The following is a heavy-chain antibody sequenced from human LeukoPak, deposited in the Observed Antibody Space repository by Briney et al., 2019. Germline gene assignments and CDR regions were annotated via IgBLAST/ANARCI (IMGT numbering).Heavy chain of an antibody. CDR1: GYTLTELS. V-gene: IGHV1-24*01. CDR3: ARDRAEQWLVPSTDY. J-gene: IGHJ4*02. Sequence: GASVKVSCKVSGYTLTELSMHWVRQAPGKGLEWMGGFDPEDGETIYAQKFQGRVTMTTDTSTSTAYMELRSLRSDDTAVYYCARDRAEQWLVPSTDYWGQGTLVTVSS. D-gene: IGHD6-19*01. CDR2: FDPEDGET.